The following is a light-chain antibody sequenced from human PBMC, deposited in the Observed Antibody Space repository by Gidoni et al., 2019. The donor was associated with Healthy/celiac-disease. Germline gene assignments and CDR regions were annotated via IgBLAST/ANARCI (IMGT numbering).Light chain of an antibody. Sequence: DIPMTQSTSSLSASVGDRVTITCQASQDISNYLNWYQQKPGKAPKLLIYDASNLETGVPSRFSGSGSGTDFTFTISSLQPEDIATYYCQQYDNLPRSTFXQXTKLEIK. J-gene: IGKJ2*01. V-gene: IGKV1-33*01. CDR3: QQYDNLPRST. CDR2: DAS. CDR1: QDISNY.